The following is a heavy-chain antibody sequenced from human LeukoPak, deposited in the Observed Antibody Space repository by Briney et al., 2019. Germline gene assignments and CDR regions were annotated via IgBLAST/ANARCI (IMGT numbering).Heavy chain of an antibody. Sequence: NPGESLKISCKGSGYSFTSYWIGWVRQPPGKGLEWMGIIYPGDSDTKYSPSFQGLVTISADKSISTAYLQWTSLKASDTAMYYCARQIDFSTSSEVYWGQGTLVTVSS. D-gene: IGHD6-6*01. J-gene: IGHJ4*02. CDR1: GYSFTSYW. CDR3: ARQIDFSTSSEVY. V-gene: IGHV5-51*01. CDR2: IYPGDSDT.